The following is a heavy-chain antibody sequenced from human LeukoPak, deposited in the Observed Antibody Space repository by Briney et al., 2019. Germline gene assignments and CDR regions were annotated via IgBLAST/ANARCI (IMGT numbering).Heavy chain of an antibody. CDR1: GFTFSTYA. J-gene: IGHJ4*02. CDR2: VSDSGSGT. CDR3: AKGKGSSGWYD. D-gene: IGHD6-19*01. V-gene: IGHV3-23*01. Sequence: PGGSLRLSCAASGFTFSTYAMSWVRQAPGRGLEWVSAVSDSGSGTYYADSVKGRFTISRDNSKNTLYLQMTSLRAEDTALSYCAKGKGSSGWYDWGQGTLVTVSS.